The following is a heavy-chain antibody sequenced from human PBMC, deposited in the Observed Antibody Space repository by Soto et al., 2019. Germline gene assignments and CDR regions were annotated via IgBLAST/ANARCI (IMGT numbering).Heavy chain of an antibody. CDR3: TTLRLDP. J-gene: IGHJ5*02. CDR2: VNPNTGVT. V-gene: IGHV1-2*02. D-gene: IGHD3-9*01. CDR1: GYTFTALY. Sequence: ASVKVSCKAFGYTFTALYVNWVRQAPGQGLEWMGWVNPNTGVTKYAQKFQGRVTMTRDTSINTAYMELSGLTSDDTAVYYCTTLRLDPWGQGTLVTVSS.